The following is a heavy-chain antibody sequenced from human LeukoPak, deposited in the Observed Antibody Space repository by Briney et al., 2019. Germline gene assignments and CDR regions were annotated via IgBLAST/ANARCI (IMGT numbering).Heavy chain of an antibody. CDR1: GFIFRDYA. CDR3: AKASWVSSADAVL. CDR2: LRGDGET. V-gene: IGHV3-23*01. Sequence: PGGSLRLSCVASGFIFRDYAMSWVRQVPAGGLEWVSSLRGDGETFYTDSVKGRFTLSRDHSRNTVYLQLSNLRVEDTAVYYCAKASWVSSADAVLWGQGTLVTVS. D-gene: IGHD3-16*01. J-gene: IGHJ4*02.